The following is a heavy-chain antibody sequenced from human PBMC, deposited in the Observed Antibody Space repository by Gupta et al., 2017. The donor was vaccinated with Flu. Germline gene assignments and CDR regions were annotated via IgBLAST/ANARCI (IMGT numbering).Heavy chain of an antibody. J-gene: IGHJ4*02. Sequence: EVQLVETGGGLIQPGWSLRLSCAASGFTVSSNYMSWVRQAPGKGLEWVSVIYSGGSTYYADSVKGRFTISRDNSKNTLYLQMNSLRAEDTAVYYCARVAKKDYGGNLDYWGQGTLVTVSS. V-gene: IGHV3-53*02. D-gene: IGHD4-23*01. CDR2: IYSGGST. CDR3: ARVAKKDYGGNLDY. CDR1: GFTVSSNY.